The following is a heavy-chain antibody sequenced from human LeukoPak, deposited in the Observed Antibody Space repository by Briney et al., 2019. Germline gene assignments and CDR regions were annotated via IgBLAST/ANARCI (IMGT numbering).Heavy chain of an antibody. CDR3: AKDIKSGSSSFWYFDL. D-gene: IGHD6-6*01. J-gene: IGHJ2*01. V-gene: IGHV3-9*03. CDR2: ISWNSGSI. Sequence: DRSLRLSCAASGFTFDDYAMHWVRQAPGKGLEWVSGISWNSGSIGYADSVKGRFTISRDNAKNSLYLQMNSLRAEDMALYYCAKDIKSGSSSFWYFDLWGRGTLVTVSS. CDR1: GFTFDDYA.